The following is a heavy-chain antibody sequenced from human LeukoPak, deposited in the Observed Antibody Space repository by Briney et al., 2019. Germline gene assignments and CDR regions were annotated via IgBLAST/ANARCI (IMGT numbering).Heavy chain of an antibody. Sequence: GGSLRLSCAASGFTFSNAWMNWVRQAPGKGLEWVGRIKRKTDAGTTDYATPVKGRFTISRDDSKNTLYLQMNSLKTEDTAVYYCTTGNWGPYWGQGTLVTVSS. CDR2: IKRKTDAGTT. D-gene: IGHD7-27*01. V-gene: IGHV3-15*07. CDR1: GFTFSNAW. J-gene: IGHJ4*02. CDR3: TTGNWGPY.